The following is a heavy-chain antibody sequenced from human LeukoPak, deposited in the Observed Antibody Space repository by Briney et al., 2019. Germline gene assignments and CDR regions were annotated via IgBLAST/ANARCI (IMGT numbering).Heavy chain of an antibody. CDR1: GFTFSAYA. CDR3: ARVGQYYDFWSGFDF. CDR2: IRGNGGGT. J-gene: IGHJ4*02. D-gene: IGHD3-3*01. Sequence: GGSLRLSCAASGFTFSAYAMTWVRQAPGKGLEWVSIIRGNGGGTYYADSVKGRFNIFRDNSENPLYLQMNSLRVDDTAVYYCARVGQYYDFWSGFDFWGQGALVIVSS. V-gene: IGHV3-23*01.